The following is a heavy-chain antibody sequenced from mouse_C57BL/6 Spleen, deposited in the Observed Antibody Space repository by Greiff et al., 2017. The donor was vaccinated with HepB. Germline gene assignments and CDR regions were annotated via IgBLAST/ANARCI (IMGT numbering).Heavy chain of an antibody. CDR2: INYDGSST. CDR3: TRDAYYYAMDY. CDR1: GFTFSDYH. V-gene: IGHV5-16*01. J-gene: IGHJ4*01. Sequence: EVKLVESEGGLVQPGSSMKLSCTASGFTFSDYHMAWVRQVPEKGLEWVANINYDGSSTYYLDSLKSRFIISRDNAKNILYLQMSSLKSEDTATYYCTRDAYYYAMDYWGQGTSVTVSS.